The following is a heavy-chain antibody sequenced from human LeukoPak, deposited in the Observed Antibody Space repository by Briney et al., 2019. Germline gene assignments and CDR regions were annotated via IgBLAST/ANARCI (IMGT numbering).Heavy chain of an antibody. D-gene: IGHD2-2*01. CDR2: IDSGSGNI. Sequence: GGSLRLSCAASGFTFSSHSMNWVRQAPGKGLEWLSYIDSGSGNIYYRDSVKSRFTISRDNAQDSLYLQMDSLRDEDTAVYYCARDWPAARHFDYWGQGTLVTVSS. CDR3: ARDWPAARHFDY. J-gene: IGHJ4*02. V-gene: IGHV3-48*02. CDR1: GFTFSSHS.